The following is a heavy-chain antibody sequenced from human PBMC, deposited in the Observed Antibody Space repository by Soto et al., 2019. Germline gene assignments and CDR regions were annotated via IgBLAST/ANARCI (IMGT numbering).Heavy chain of an antibody. CDR2: ISWDGEK. CDR3: AHRRRDLLTCHYYFDY. J-gene: IGHJ4*02. V-gene: IGHV2-5*02. Sequence: ITLKESGPTLVKPTQTLTLTCTFSGFSLNTRGVGVGWIRQPPGKALEWLALISWDGEKRYSPSLKSRLTITKDTSENQVVLTMTNMDPVDTATYYCAHRRRDLLTCHYYFDYWGQGTLVTVSP. D-gene: IGHD3-9*01. CDR1: GFSLNTRGVG.